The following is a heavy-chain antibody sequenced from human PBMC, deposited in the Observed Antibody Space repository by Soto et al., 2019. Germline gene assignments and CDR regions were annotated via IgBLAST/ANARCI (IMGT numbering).Heavy chain of an antibody. Sequence: QLQLQESGPGLVKPSETLSLTCTVSGGSISSSSYYWGWIRQPPGKGLEWIGSIYYSGSTYYNPSLKSRVTISVDTSKNQFSLKLSSVTAADTAVYYCARLLGGDFWSGYSPIYYYYYGMDVWGQGTTVTVSS. CDR1: GGSISSSSYY. CDR2: IYYSGST. J-gene: IGHJ6*02. CDR3: ARLLGGDFWSGYSPIYYYYYGMDV. D-gene: IGHD3-3*01. V-gene: IGHV4-39*01.